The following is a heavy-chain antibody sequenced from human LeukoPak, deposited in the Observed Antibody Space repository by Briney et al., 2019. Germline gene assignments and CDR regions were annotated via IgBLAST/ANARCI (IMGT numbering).Heavy chain of an antibody. CDR1: GGSISSGGYY. CDR2: IYHSGST. V-gene: IGHV4-30-2*01. D-gene: IGHD3-3*01. J-gene: IGHJ6*03. Sequence: SQTLSLTCTVSGGSISSGGYYWSWIRQPPGKGLEWIGYIYHSGSTYYNPSLESRVTISVDRSKNQFSLKLSSVTAADTAVYYCARRGGFLEWPYYYYMDVWGKGTTVTVSS. CDR3: ARRGGFLEWPYYYYMDV.